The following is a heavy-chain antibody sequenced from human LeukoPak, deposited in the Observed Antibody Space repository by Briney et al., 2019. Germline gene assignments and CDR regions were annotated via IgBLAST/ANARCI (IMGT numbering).Heavy chain of an antibody. CDR3: AKGIKYCSSTSCFNPFDY. CDR1: GFTFSSYA. V-gene: IGHV3-23*01. J-gene: IGHJ4*02. Sequence: GGSLRLSCAASGFTFSSYAMSWVRQAPGKGLEWVSAISGSGGSTYYADSVKGRFTISRDNSKNTPYLQMNSLRAEDTAVYYCAKGIKYCSSTSCFNPFDYWGQGTLVTVSS. CDR2: ISGSGGST. D-gene: IGHD2-2*01.